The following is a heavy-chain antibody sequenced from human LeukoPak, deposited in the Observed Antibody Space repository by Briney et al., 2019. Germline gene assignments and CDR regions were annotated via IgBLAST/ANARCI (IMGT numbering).Heavy chain of an antibody. CDR2: IYYSGST. CDR3: ARQAYYYDSSGYYGNYYYYMDV. Sequence: PSETLSLTCTVSGGSISSYNWSWIRQPPGKGLEWIWYIYYSGSTNYNPSLKSRVTISVDTSKHQFSLMLTSVTAADTAVYYCARQAYYYDSSGYYGNYYYYMDVWGKGTTVTVSS. CDR1: GGSISSYN. D-gene: IGHD3-22*01. V-gene: IGHV4-59*08. J-gene: IGHJ6*03.